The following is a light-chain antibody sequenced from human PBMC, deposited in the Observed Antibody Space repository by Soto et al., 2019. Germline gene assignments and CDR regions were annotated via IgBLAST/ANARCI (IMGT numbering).Light chain of an antibody. CDR1: QGIGSR. J-gene: IGKJ1*01. Sequence: DIQLTQSPSFLSASVGDRVTITCRASQGIGSRLAWYQQEPGKAPKVLIYAASTLEGGVPSRFSGSGAGTEFTLTISSLQPEDLATYSFQQLNSYPRTFGHGTQVEIK. V-gene: IGKV1-9*01. CDR2: AAS. CDR3: QQLNSYPRT.